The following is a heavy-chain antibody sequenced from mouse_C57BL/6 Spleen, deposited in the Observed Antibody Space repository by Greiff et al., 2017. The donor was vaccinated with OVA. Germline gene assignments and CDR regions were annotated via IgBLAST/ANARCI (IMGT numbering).Heavy chain of an antibody. V-gene: IGHV1-42*01. CDR1: GYSFTGYY. Sequence: VQLQQSGPELVKPGASVKISCKASGYSFTGYYMNWVKQSPEKSLEWIGEINPSTGGTTYNQKFKAKATLTVDKSSSTAYMQLKSLTSEDSAVDDCARSRWSDYFDYWGQGTTLTVSS. CDR3: ARSRWSDYFDY. J-gene: IGHJ2*01. CDR2: INPSTGGT. D-gene: IGHD1-1*02.